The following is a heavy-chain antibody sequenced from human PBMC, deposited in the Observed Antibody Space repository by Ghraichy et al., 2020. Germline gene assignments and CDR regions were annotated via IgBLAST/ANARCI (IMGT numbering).Heavy chain of an antibody. J-gene: IGHJ6*02. CDR3: ASDNAYYSSSWYEEDGMDV. D-gene: IGHD6-13*01. CDR1: GFTVSSNY. V-gene: IGHV3-53*01. Sequence: GGSLRLSCAASGFTVSSNYMSWVRQAPGKGLEWVSVIYSGGSTYYADSVKGRFTISRDNSKNTLYLQMNSLRAEDTAVYYCASDNAYYSSSWYEEDGMDVWGQGTTVTVSS. CDR2: IYSGGST.